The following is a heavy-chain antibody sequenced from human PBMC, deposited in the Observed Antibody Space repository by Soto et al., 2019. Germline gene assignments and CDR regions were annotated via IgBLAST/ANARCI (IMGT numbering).Heavy chain of an antibody. CDR1: GFTFSGYW. V-gene: IGHV3-74*01. Sequence: SGESLRPSCAASGFTFSGYWMHWVRQAPGKGLVWVSRINSDGSSTSYADSVKGRFTISRDNAKNTLYLQMNSLRAEDTAVYYCARDLVXQYCSGGSCYYYYGMDVWGQGTTVTVSS. D-gene: IGHD2-15*01. J-gene: IGHJ6*01. CDR2: INSDGSST. CDR3: ARDLVXQYCSGGSCYYYYGMDV.